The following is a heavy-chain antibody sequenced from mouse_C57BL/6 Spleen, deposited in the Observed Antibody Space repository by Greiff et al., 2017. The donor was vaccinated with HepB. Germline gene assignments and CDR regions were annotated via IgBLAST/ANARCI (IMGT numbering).Heavy chain of an antibody. Sequence: EVQVVESGGGLVKPGGSLKLSCAASGFTFSSYAMSWVRQTPEKRLEWVATISDGGSYTYYPDNVKGRFTISRDNAKNNLYLQMSHLKSEDTAMYYCARDSFYGNYVAYWGQGTLVTVSA. CDR1: GFTFSSYA. CDR2: ISDGGSYT. D-gene: IGHD2-1*01. J-gene: IGHJ3*01. CDR3: ARDSFYGNYVAY. V-gene: IGHV5-4*01.